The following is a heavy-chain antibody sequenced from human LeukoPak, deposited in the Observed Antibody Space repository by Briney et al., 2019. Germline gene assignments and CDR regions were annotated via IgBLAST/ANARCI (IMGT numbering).Heavy chain of an antibody. D-gene: IGHD6-25*01. V-gene: IGHV3-23*01. CDR2: ISCSGVST. J-gene: IGHJ2*01. CDR1: GFTFSNYA. Sequence: GGSLRLSCAASGFTFSNYAMTWVRQAPGKGLEWVSSISCSGVSTYYADSVKGRFTISRDNSKNTLSLKMNSLRAEDTATYYCASYNQRLSSWFFDLWGRGTLVTVSS. CDR3: ASYNQRLSSWFFDL.